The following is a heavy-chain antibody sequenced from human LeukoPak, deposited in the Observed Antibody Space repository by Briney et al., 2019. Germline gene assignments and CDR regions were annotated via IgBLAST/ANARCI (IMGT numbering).Heavy chain of an antibody. CDR3: ARSYGDYEVAYYFDY. V-gene: IGHV4-30-2*01. J-gene: IGHJ4*02. CDR1: GGSISSGGYS. CDR2: IYHSGST. D-gene: IGHD4-17*01. Sequence: PSETLSLTCAVPGGSISSGGYSWSWIRQPPGKGLEWIGYIYHSGSTYYNPSLKSRVTISVDRSKNQFSLKLSSVTAADTAVYYCARSYGDYEVAYYFDYWGQGTLVTVSS.